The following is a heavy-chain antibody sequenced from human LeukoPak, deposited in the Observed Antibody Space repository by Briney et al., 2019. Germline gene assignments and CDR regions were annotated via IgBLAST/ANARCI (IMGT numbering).Heavy chain of an antibody. Sequence: GGSLRLSCAASGFTFSSYSMNWVRQAPGKGLEWVSSISSSSSYIYYADSVKGRFTISRDNAKNSLYLQMNSLRAEDTAVYYCARESLWIAARLGGAFDIWGQGTMVTVSS. V-gene: IGHV3-21*01. J-gene: IGHJ3*02. CDR1: GFTFSSYS. CDR3: ARESLWIAARLGGAFDI. D-gene: IGHD6-6*01. CDR2: ISSSSSYI.